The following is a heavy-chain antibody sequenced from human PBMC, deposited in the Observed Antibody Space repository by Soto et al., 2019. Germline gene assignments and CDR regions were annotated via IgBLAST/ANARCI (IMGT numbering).Heavy chain of an antibody. Sequence: QVQLVESGGGVVQPGRSLRLSCAASGFTFSSYCMHWVRQAPGKGLEWVAVIWDDGSNKYYADSVKGRFTISRVNSMNTLCQQMNGLRAEQTAVRYRARDMSSDRFPPYNWFDPRGQGTLVTVFS. CDR2: IWDDGSNK. J-gene: IGHJ5*02. CDR1: GFTFSSYC. V-gene: IGHV3-33*01. D-gene: IGHD6-25*01. CDR3: ARDMSSDRFPPYNWFDP.